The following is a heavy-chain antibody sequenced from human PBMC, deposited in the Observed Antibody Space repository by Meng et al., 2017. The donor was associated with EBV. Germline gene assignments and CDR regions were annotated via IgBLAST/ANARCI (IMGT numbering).Heavy chain of an antibody. CDR2: ISAYNGNT. J-gene: IGHJ4*02. V-gene: IGHV1-18*01. CDR3: ARGLDYFDY. CDR1: GYTFTSYG. Sequence: QGELVKSGAGVNMPGASVKVSFKASGYTFTSYGISWVRQAPGQGLESMGWISAYNGNTNYAQKLQGRVTMTTDTSTSTAYMELRSLRSDDTAVYYCARGLDYFDYWGQGTLVTVSS.